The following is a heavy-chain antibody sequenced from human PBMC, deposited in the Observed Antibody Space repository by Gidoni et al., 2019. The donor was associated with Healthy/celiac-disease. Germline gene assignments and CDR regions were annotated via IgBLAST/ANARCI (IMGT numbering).Heavy chain of an antibody. Sequence: QVQLQPGGAGLLKPSETLSLTCAVYGGSCSGYSWSWIRQPPGKGLEWIGEINHSGSTNYNPSLKSRGTISVDTSKNQFSLKLSSVTAADAAVYYCARRTTVTQGNWFDPWGQGTLVTVSS. D-gene: IGHD4-17*01. CDR2: INHSGST. V-gene: IGHV4-34*01. J-gene: IGHJ5*02. CDR3: ARRTTVTQGNWFDP. CDR1: GGSCSGYS.